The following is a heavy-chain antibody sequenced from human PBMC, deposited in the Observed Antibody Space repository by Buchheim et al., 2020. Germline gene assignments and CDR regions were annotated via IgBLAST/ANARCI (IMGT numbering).Heavy chain of an antibody. J-gene: IGHJ4*02. D-gene: IGHD5-24*01. CDR1: GFTFSSYW. Sequence: EVQLVESGGGLVQPGGSLRLSCAASGFTFSSYWMSWVRQAPGQGLEWVANIKQDGSEKYYVDSVKGRFTITRDNAKNSLYLQMNCLGAEVTAVYYCARLSGRWLQFFDYWGQGTL. V-gene: IGHV3-7*01. CDR2: IKQDGSEK. CDR3: ARLSGRWLQFFDY.